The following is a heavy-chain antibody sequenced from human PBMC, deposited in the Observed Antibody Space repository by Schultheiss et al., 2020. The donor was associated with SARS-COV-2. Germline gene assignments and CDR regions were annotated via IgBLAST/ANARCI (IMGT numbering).Heavy chain of an antibody. Sequence: GESLKISCKGSGYSFTSYWIGWVRQAPGKGLEWVSVIYSGGSTYYADSVKGRFTISRHNSKNTLYLQMNSLRAEDTAVYYCAREFDGSYSYYYGMDVWGQGTTVTVSS. D-gene: IGHD1-26*01. CDR2: IYSGGST. J-gene: IGHJ6*02. V-gene: IGHV3-53*04. CDR3: AREFDGSYSYYYGMDV. CDR1: GYSFTSYW.